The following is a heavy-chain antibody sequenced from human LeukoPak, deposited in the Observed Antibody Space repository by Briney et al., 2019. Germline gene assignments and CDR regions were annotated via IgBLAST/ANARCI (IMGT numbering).Heavy chain of an antibody. CDR1: GFTFSDYY. CDR3: ARTYCSSTSCPMGY. Sequence: GGSLRLSCAASGFTFSDYYMSWIRQAPGKGLEWVSYTSSSGSTIYYADSVKGRFTISRDNAKNSLYLQMNSLRAEDTAVYYCARTYCSSTSCPMGYWGQGTLVTVSS. D-gene: IGHD2-2*01. J-gene: IGHJ4*02. CDR2: TSSSGSTI. V-gene: IGHV3-11*04.